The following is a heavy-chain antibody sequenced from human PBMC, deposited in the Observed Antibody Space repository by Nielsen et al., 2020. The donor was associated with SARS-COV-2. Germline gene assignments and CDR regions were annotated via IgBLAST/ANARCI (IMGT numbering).Heavy chain of an antibody. CDR3: ARRTGGDFWSGYYGFYYMDV. V-gene: IGHV4-34*01. D-gene: IGHD3-3*01. J-gene: IGHJ6*03. CDR2: INHSGST. Sequence: GSLRLSCAVYGGSFSGYYWSWIRQPPGKGLEWIGEINHSGSTNYNPSLKSRVTISVDTSKNQFSLKLSSVTAADTAVYYCARRTGGDFWSGYYGFYYMDVWGKGTTVTVSS. CDR1: GGSFSGYY.